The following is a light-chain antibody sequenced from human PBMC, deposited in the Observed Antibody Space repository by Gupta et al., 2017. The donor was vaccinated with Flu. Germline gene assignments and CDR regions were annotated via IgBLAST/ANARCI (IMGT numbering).Light chain of an antibody. CDR1: QSVSSSF. V-gene: IGKV3-20*01. J-gene: IGKJ4*01. CDR2: DAS. Sequence: EIVLTQSPGTMALSPGERATLSCRASQSVSSSFLAWFQQKPGQAPRLLIYDASSRATGIPDRFSGSGSGTDFTLIVSRLEPEDFAVYYCQQYDNLPFTFGTGTKVEI. CDR3: QQYDNLPFT.